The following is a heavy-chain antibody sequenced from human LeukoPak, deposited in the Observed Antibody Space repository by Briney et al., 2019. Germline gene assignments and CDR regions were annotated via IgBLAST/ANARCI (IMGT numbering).Heavy chain of an antibody. CDR2: IYPGDSDT. V-gene: IGHV5-51*01. D-gene: IGHD3-22*01. CDR1: GYSFTSYW. J-gene: IGHJ3*02. Sequence: GESLKISCKGSGYSFTSYWIGWVRQMPGKGLEWMGIIYPGDSDTRYSPSFQGQVTISADKSISTAYLQWSSLKASDTAMYYCARPQTTYYYDSSGYYGGAFDIWGQGTMVTVSS. CDR3: ARPQTTYYYDSSGYYGGAFDI.